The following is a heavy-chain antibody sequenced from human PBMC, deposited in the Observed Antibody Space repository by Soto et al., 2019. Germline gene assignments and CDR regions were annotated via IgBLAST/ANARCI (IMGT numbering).Heavy chain of an antibody. CDR1: GFTFTRYS. J-gene: IGHJ4*02. Sequence: GGSLRLSCAASGFTFTRYSMNWVRQAPGKGLGWVSSISSTTNYIYYGDSMKGRFTISRDNAKHSLYLEMNSLRAEDTAVYYCARESEDLTSNFDYWGQGTLVTVSS. CDR2: ISSTTNYI. V-gene: IGHV3-21*06. CDR3: ARESEDLTSNFDY.